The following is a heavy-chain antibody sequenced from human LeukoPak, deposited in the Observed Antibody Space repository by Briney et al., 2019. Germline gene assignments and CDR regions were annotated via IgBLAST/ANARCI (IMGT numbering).Heavy chain of an antibody. Sequence: SETLSLTCTVSGGSISSYYWSWIRQPAGKGLEWIGRIYTSGSTNYNPSLKSRVTMSVDTSKNQFSLKLSSVTAADTAVYYCARGASDFGVVITSYYFDYWGQGTLVTVSS. CDR2: IYTSGST. CDR3: ARGASDFGVVITSYYFDY. D-gene: IGHD3-3*01. V-gene: IGHV4-4*07. CDR1: GGSISSYY. J-gene: IGHJ4*02.